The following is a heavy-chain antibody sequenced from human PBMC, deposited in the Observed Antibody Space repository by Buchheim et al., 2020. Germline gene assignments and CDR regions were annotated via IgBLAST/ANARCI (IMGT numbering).Heavy chain of an antibody. V-gene: IGHV3-30-3*01. CDR3: AKDLYYYDNYGPGLEY. CDR1: GFTFSSYA. D-gene: IGHD3-22*01. Sequence: QVQLVESGGGVVQPGRSLRLSCAASGFTFSSYAMHWVRQAPGKGLEWVAVISYDGSNKYYADSVKGRFTISRDNSKNTLYLQMNSLRAEDTAVYYCAKDLYYYDNYGPGLEYWGQGTL. CDR2: ISYDGSNK. J-gene: IGHJ4*02.